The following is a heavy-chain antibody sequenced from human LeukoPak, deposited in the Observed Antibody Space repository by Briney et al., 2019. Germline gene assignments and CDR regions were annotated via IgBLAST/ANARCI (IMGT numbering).Heavy chain of an antibody. J-gene: IGHJ4*02. Sequence: PGGSLRLSCAASGFTFSSYSMNWVRQAPGKGLEWVSSISSSSSYIYYADSVKGRSTISRDNAKNSLSLQMNSLRAEDTAVYYCARDQSLVRPFDYWGQGTLVTVSS. V-gene: IGHV3-21*01. CDR1: GFTFSSYS. D-gene: IGHD6-13*01. CDR3: ARDQSLVRPFDY. CDR2: ISSSSSYI.